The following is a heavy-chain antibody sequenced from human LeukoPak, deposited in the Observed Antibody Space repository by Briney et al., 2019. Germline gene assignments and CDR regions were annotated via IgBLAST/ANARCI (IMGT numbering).Heavy chain of an antibody. V-gene: IGHV3-30*18. CDR2: ISYDGSNK. J-gene: IGHJ6*02. CDR3: AKDDWDRLGGDQPSGMDV. Sequence: GGSLRLSCAASGFTFSSYGMHWVRQAPGKGLEWVAVISYDGSNKYYADSVKGRFTISRDNSKNTLYLQMNSLRAEDTAVYYCAKDDWDRLGGDQPSGMDVWGQGTTVTVSS. CDR1: GFTFSSYG. D-gene: IGHD3-9*01.